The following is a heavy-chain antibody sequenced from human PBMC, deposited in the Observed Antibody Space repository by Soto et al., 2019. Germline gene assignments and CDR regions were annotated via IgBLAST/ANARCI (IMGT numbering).Heavy chain of an antibody. CDR3: ARDPAYDFWSGYYLYYYGMDV. D-gene: IGHD3-3*01. V-gene: IGHV1-18*01. J-gene: IGHJ6*02. CDR1: GYTFTSYG. CDR2: ISAYNGNT. Sequence: ASVKVSCKASGYTFTSYGNSWVRQAPGQGLEWMGWISAYNGNTNYAQKLQGRVTMTTDTSTSTAYMELRSLRSDDTAVYYCARDPAYDFWSGYYLYYYGMDVWGQGTTVTVSS.